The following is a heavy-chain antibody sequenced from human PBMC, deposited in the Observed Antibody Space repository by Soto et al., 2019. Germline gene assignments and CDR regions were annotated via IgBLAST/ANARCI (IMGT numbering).Heavy chain of an antibody. CDR2: INPSGGST. D-gene: IGHD6-13*01. Sequence: QVQLVQSGAEVKKPGASVKVSCKASGYTFTSYYMHWVRQAPGQGLEWMGIINPSGGSTSYAQKFRGRVTMTRDTSTGTVYMELSSLRSEDTAVYYCARAGEQQLVRGGMDVWGQGTTVTVSS. V-gene: IGHV1-46*01. J-gene: IGHJ6*02. CDR3: ARAGEQQLVRGGMDV. CDR1: GYTFTSYY.